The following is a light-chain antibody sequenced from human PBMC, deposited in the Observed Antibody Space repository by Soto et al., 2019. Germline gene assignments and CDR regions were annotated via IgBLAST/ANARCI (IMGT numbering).Light chain of an antibody. V-gene: IGKV3-20*01. J-gene: IGKJ1*01. CDR3: QQYGKSPLM. CDR1: QSVSSS. CDR2: DAS. Sequence: EIEMTQSPATLSVSPGDRATLSCRASQSVSSSLAWYQQKPGQAPRLLIYDASNRATGIPDRFSGSGSGTEYALTINRLEPDDFAVYYCQQYGKSPLMFGQGTKVDIK.